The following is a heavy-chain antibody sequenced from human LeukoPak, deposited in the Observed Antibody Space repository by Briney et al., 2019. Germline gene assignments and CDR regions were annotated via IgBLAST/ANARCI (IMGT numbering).Heavy chain of an antibody. D-gene: IGHD3-10*01. V-gene: IGHV3-23*01. Sequence: QPGGSLRLSCAASGLTFSNFAMSWVRQAPGKGLEWVSAISGGGDSTYYADSVKGRFTISRDNSKNTLYLQMNSLRAEDTAVYYCAKRPDYFGSGFDYWGRGTLVTVSS. CDR2: ISGGGDST. CDR3: AKRPDYFGSGFDY. J-gene: IGHJ4*02. CDR1: GLTFSNFA.